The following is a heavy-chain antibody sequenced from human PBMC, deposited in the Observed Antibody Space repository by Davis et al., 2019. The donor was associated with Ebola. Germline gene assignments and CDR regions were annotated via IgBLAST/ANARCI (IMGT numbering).Heavy chain of an antibody. Sequence: PSETLSLTCAVYGGSFSGYYWSWIRQPPGKGLEWIGEINHSGSTNYNPSLKSRVTISVDTSKNQFSLKLSSVTAADTAVYYCARGRGVGAWFDPWGQGTLVTVSS. V-gene: IGHV4-34*01. D-gene: IGHD1-26*01. CDR1: GGSFSGYY. CDR2: INHSGST. J-gene: IGHJ5*02. CDR3: ARGRGVGAWFDP.